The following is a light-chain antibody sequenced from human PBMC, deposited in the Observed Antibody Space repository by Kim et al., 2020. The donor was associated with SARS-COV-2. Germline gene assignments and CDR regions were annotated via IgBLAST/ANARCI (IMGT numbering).Light chain of an antibody. Sequence: VSPGERVTLSCMASQSISSSLAWYQHKPGQPPRLLIYDAFNRATGVPARFSVSGSGTEFTLTISSLQSEDFAVYYCQRYDNWPWAFGQGTKLEI. J-gene: IGKJ1*01. CDR3: QRYDNWPWA. CDR1: QSISSS. CDR2: DAF. V-gene: IGKV3-15*01.